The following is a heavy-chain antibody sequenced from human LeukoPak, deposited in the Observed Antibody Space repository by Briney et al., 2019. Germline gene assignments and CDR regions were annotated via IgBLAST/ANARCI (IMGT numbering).Heavy chain of an antibody. V-gene: IGHV3-9*01. D-gene: IGHD1-26*01. CDR1: GFTFDDYA. CDR3: AKDIYRGGGSYPPPFDY. CDR2: ISWNSGSI. Sequence: GGSLRLSCAASGFTFDDYAMHWVRQAPGKGLEWVSGISWNSGSIGYADSVKGRFTISRDDAKNSLYLQTNSLRAEDTALYYCAKDIYRGGGSYPPPFDYWGQGTLVTVSS. J-gene: IGHJ4*02.